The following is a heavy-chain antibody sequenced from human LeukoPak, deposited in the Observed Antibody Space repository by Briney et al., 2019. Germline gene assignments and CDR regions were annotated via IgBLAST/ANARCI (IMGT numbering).Heavy chain of an antibody. Sequence: GGTLRLSCAASGFTFSSYGISWVRQAPGKGLEWVSAISASGGTTYYADSVKGHFTISRDNSKNTLYLQMNSLSAEDTPVYYCAKNGDRGAYCSGGSCYPYYYYYMDVWGKGTTVTISS. CDR2: ISASGGTT. CDR3: AKNGDRGAYCSGGSCYPYYYYYMDV. V-gene: IGHV3-23*01. D-gene: IGHD2-15*01. J-gene: IGHJ6*03. CDR1: GFTFSSYG.